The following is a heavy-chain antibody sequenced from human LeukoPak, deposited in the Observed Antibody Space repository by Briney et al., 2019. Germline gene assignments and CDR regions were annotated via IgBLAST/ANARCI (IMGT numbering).Heavy chain of an antibody. CDR2: MNPNSGNT. CDR1: GYTFTSYD. D-gene: IGHD4-17*01. J-gene: IGHJ6*02. V-gene: IGHV1-8*01. Sequence: ASVKVSCKASGYTFTSYDINWVRQATGQGLEWMGWMNPNSGNTGYAQKFQGRVTMTRNTSISTAYMELSSLRSEDTAVYYCARVSVWGDYTPGDYYYGMDVWGQGTTVTVSS. CDR3: ARVSVWGDYTPGDYYYGMDV.